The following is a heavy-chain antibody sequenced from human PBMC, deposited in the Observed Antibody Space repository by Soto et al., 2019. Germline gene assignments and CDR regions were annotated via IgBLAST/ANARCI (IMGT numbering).Heavy chain of an antibody. V-gene: IGHV2-5*02. Sequence: QITLNESGPTQVKPRQTLTLTCTFSGFSLTTSGVGVGWIRQSPGKAPEWLALIYWDDDKRYSPSLKSRLTMHKDTSKNQVVLTMAALDPADTATSYCAHRVLRTVFGLVTTTAIYFDFWGQGTPVAVSS. J-gene: IGHJ4*02. CDR2: IYWDDDK. D-gene: IGHD3-3*01. CDR1: GFSLTTSGVG. CDR3: AHRVLRTVFGLVTTTAIYFDF.